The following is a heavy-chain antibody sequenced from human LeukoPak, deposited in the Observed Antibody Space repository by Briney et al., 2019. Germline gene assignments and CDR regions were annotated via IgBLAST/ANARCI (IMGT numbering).Heavy chain of an antibody. D-gene: IGHD4-17*01. CDR1: GFTFSSYG. CDR3: ARDASPPDYVPPYYYGMDV. V-gene: IGHV3-33*01. CDR2: IWYDGSNK. Sequence: PGGPLRLSCAASGFTFSSYGMHWVRQAPGKGLEWVAVIWYDGSNKYYADSVKGRFTISRDNSKNTLYLQMNSLRAEDTAVYYCARDASPPDYVPPYYYGMDVWGQGTTVTVSS. J-gene: IGHJ6*02.